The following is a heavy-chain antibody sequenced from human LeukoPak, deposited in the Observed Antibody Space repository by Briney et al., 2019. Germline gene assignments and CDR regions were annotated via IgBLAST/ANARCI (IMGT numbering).Heavy chain of an antibody. CDR2: INWNGGST. CDR1: GFTFDDYG. Sequence: PGGSLRLSCAASGFTFDDYGMSWVRQAPGKGLKWVSGINWNGGSTGYADSVKGRFTISRDNAKNSLYLQMNSLRAEDTALYCCARDGGYCSGGSCYRYFDYWGQGTLVTVSS. J-gene: IGHJ4*02. D-gene: IGHD2-15*01. V-gene: IGHV3-20*04. CDR3: ARDGGYCSGGSCYRYFDY.